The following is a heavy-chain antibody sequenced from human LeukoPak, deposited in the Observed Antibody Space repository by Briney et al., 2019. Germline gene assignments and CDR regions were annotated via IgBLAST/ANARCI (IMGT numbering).Heavy chain of an antibody. CDR3: ATAGDAIDSVIWDF. V-gene: IGHV1-24*01. Sequence: ASVKVSCTLSGNTLTEFSMHWVRQAPGKGLEWMGGFDPEDGKTIYAQTFQGRVTMTEDTSTDTAYMELSSLRSEDTAVYYCATAGDAIDSVIWDFWGQGTLVTVSS. D-gene: IGHD2-21*01. CDR1: GNTLTEFS. CDR2: FDPEDGKT. J-gene: IGHJ4*02.